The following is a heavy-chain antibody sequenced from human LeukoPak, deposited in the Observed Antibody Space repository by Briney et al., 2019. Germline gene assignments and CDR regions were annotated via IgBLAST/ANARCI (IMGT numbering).Heavy chain of an antibody. CDR3: ASDRAPDGFDI. CDR2: INHSGST. V-gene: IGHV4-34*01. CDR1: GGSFSGYY. J-gene: IGHJ3*02. Sequence: SETLSLSCGVYGGSFSGYYWSWIRQPPGKGLEWIGEINHSGSTNYNPSLKSRVNISVDTSKNQFSLKLSSVTAADTAVYYCASDRAPDGFDIWGQGTMVTVSS.